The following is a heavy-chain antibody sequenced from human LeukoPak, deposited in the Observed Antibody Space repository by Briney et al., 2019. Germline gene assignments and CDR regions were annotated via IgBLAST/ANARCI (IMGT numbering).Heavy chain of an antibody. J-gene: IGHJ4*02. CDR1: GFTFSSYA. CDR3: AKAIHNYYGSGSSRRAFDY. D-gene: IGHD3-10*01. V-gene: IGHV3-30-3*01. CDR2: ISYDGSNK. Sequence: PGGSLRLSCAASGFTFSSYAMHWVRQAPGKGLEWVAVISYDGSNKYYADSVKGRFTISRDNSKNTLYLQMNSLRAEDTAVYYCAKAIHNYYGSGSSRRAFDYWGQGTLVTVSS.